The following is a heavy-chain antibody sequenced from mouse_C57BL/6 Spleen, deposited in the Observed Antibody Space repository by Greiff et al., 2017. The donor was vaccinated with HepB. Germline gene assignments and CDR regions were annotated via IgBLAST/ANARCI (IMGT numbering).Heavy chain of an antibody. J-gene: IGHJ2*01. CDR3: ARMKRGYYFDY. V-gene: IGHV1-61*01. Sequence: QVQLKQPGAELVRPGSSVKLSCKASGYTFTSYWMDWVKQRPGQGLEWIGNIYPSDSETHYNQKFKDKATLTVDKSSSTAYMQLSSLTSEDSAVYYCARMKRGYYFDYWGQGTTLTVSS. CDR1: GYTFTSYW. CDR2: IYPSDSET.